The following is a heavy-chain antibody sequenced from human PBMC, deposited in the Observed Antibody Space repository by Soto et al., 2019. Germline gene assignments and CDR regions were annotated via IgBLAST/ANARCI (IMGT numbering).Heavy chain of an antibody. CDR2: IYYSGSP. CDR3: ASYNITIVRGDPGN. CDR1: GGSISSSSYY. D-gene: IGHD3-10*01. J-gene: IGHJ4*02. Sequence: QLQLQESGPGLVKPSETLSLTCTVSGGSISSSSYYWGWIRQPPGKGLEWIGSIYYSGSPYYNPSLMSRVTISVDTSKNHVSLKLSSVTAADTAVYYCASYNITIVRGDPGNWGQGTLVTVSS. V-gene: IGHV4-39*02.